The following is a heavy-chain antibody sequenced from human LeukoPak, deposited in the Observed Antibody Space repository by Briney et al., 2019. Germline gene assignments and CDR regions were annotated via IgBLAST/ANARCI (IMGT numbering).Heavy chain of an antibody. V-gene: IGHV4-34*01. D-gene: IGHD6-13*01. Sequence: SETLSLTCAVYGGSFSGYYWSWIRQPPGKGLEWIGVINHSGSTNYNPSLKSRVTISVDTSKNQFSLKLSSVTAADTAVYYCARQVAAAGTGSWFDPWGQGTLVTVSS. CDR3: ARQVAAAGTGSWFDP. CDR1: GGSFSGYY. CDR2: INHSGST. J-gene: IGHJ5*02.